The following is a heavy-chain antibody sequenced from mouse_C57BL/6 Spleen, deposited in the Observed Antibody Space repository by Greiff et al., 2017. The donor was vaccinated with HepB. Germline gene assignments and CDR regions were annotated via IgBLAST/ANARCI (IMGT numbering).Heavy chain of an antibody. D-gene: IGHD1-1*01. J-gene: IGHJ2*01. CDR1: GYTFTSYW. CDR3: ARPLYYGSSPYFDY. Sequence: QVQLKQPGAELVKPGASVKLSCKASGYTFTSYWMHWVKQRPGRGLEWIGRIDPNSGGTKYNEKFKSKATLTVDKPSSTAYMQLSSLTSEDSAVYYCARPLYYGSSPYFDYWGQGTTLTVSS. V-gene: IGHV1-72*01. CDR2: IDPNSGGT.